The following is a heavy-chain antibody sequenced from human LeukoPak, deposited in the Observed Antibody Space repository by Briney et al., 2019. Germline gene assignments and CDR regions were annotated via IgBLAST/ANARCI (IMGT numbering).Heavy chain of an antibody. CDR1: GGSISSSSYY. D-gene: IGHD1/OR15-1a*01. Sequence: SETLSLTCTVSGGSISSSSYYWGWIRQPPGKGLEWIGSIYYSGSTYYNPSLKSRVTISVDTSKNQFSLKLSSVTAADTAVYYCARHRRETGPNDYWGQGTLVTVSS. CDR3: ARHRRETGPNDY. V-gene: IGHV4-39*01. CDR2: IYYSGST. J-gene: IGHJ4*02.